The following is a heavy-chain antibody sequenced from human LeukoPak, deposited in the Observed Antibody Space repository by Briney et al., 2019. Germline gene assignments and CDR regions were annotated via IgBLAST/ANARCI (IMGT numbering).Heavy chain of an antibody. V-gene: IGHV3-21*01. CDR1: GFTFSSYS. CDR2: ISSSSSYI. CDR3: ARGLVVPAAIHSPDY. J-gene: IGHJ4*02. D-gene: IGHD2-2*01. Sequence: PGGSLRLSCAASGFTFSSYSMNWVRQAPGKGLEWVSSISSSSSYIYYADSVKGRFTISRDNAKNSLYLQMNSLRAEDTAVYYCARGLVVPAAIHSPDYWGQGTLVTVSS.